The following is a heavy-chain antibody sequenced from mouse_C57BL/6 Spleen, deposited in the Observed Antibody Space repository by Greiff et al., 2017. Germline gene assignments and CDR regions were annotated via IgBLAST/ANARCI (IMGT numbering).Heavy chain of an antibody. Sequence: EVKLVESGAGLVQPGGSLSLSCAASGFTFTDYYMSWVRQPPGKALEWLGFIRKKANGDTTEYNASVKGRFTISRDNSQRMLYLQMNALRAEDSASYCGARYRQFNYFDDWGQGTTLTVSS. J-gene: IGHJ2*01. CDR3: ARYRQFNYFDD. CDR1: GFTFTDYY. V-gene: IGHV7-3*01. CDR2: IRKKANGDTT.